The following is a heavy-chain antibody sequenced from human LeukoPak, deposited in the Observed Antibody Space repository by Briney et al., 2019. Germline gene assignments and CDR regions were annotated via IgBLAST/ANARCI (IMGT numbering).Heavy chain of an antibody. V-gene: IGHV3-74*01. CDR2: INSDGSST. Sequence: QSGGSLRLSCAASGFTFSSYWMPWVRQAPGKGLVWASRINSDGSSTSYADSVKGRFTISRDNAKNTLYLQMNSLRAEDTAVYYCARVVEYYYDSSGYYYDDFDYWGQGTLVTVSS. J-gene: IGHJ4*02. CDR1: GFTFSSYW. D-gene: IGHD3-22*01. CDR3: ARVVEYYYDSSGYYYDDFDY.